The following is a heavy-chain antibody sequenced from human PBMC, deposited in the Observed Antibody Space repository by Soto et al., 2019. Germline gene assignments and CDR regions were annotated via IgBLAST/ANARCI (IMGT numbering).Heavy chain of an antibody. Sequence: EVQLVESGGGLAQPGGSLRLSCVASGFTFTTYWMRWVRQAPGQGLEWVANIRQDGGAQYYVDSVKGRFTISRDNAQNSVYLQMDSLSADDTAGYYCVRGGHGSGSYLGSDWGQGTLVTVAS. CDR2: IRQDGGAQ. D-gene: IGHD3-10*01. CDR3: VRGGHGSGSYLGSD. CDR1: GFTFTTYW. V-gene: IGHV3-7*03. J-gene: IGHJ4*02.